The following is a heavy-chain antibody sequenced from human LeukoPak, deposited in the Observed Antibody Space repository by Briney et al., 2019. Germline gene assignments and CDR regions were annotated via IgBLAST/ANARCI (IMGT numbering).Heavy chain of an antibody. D-gene: IGHD2-21*01. J-gene: IGHJ5*02. CDR3: ARDRLIRRPSDYNWFDP. CDR1: GYTFTSYG. Sequence: GASVKVSCKASGYTFTSYGISWVRQAPGQGLEWMGWISAYNGNTNYAQKLQGRVTMTTDTSTSTAYMELRSLRSDDTAVYYCARDRLIRRPSDYNWFDPWGQGTLVTVSS. V-gene: IGHV1-18*01. CDR2: ISAYNGNT.